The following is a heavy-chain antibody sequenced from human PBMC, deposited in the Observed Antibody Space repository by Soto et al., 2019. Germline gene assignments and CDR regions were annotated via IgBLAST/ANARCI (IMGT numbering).Heavy chain of an antibody. J-gene: IGHJ3*02. CDR3: AKDKLSSTDAFDS. V-gene: IGHV3-30*18. CDR2: ISYDGSNK. Sequence: LRLSCAASGFTFSNFGMHWVRQAPGKGLEWVALISYDGSNKYYADSVKGRFTISRDTSKNTLYLQMSSLRAEDTAVYYCAKDKLSSTDAFDSWGQGTMVTVSS. CDR1: GFTFSNFG.